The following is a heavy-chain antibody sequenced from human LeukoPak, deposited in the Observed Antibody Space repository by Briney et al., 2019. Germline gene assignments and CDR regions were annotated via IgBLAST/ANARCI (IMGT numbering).Heavy chain of an antibody. CDR3: ARHYGSSWVFDY. CDR1: GYSFTSYW. D-gene: IGHD6-13*01. V-gene: IGHV5-51*07. J-gene: IGHJ4*02. Sequence: GESLKISCKGSGYSFTSYWIGCVHKMPGKGLEWMGIIYPGDSDTRYSPSFQGQVTISADKSISTAYLQWSSLKASETAMYYCARHYGSSWVFDYWGQGTLVTVSS. CDR2: IYPGDSDT.